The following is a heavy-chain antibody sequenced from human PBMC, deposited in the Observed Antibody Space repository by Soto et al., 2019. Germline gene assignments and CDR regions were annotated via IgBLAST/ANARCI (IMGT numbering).Heavy chain of an antibody. CDR3: ARDRASGAVGLDP. Sequence: ASVKVSCKASGYTFTSPYLHWVRQAPGQGLEWMGIINPNGGSTSYAQKFQGRVTMTRDTSTSTVYMELSSLTSEDTAAYYCARDRASGAVGLDPWGQGTLVTVSS. CDR2: INPNGGST. V-gene: IGHV1-46*01. J-gene: IGHJ5*02. D-gene: IGHD6-19*01. CDR1: GYTFTSPY.